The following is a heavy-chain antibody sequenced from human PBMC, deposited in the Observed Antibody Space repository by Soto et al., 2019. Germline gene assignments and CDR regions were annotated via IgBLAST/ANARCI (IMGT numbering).Heavy chain of an antibody. CDR2: IDPSDSYT. Sequence: RGESVKISCXGSGYSFTSYWISWVRQMPGKGLEWMGRIDPSDSYTNYSPSFQGHVTISADKSISTAYLQWSSLKASDTAMYYCARRGSSSSLYYYYYGMDVWGQGTTVTVSS. D-gene: IGHD6-6*01. CDR3: ARRGSSSSLYYYYYGMDV. CDR1: GYSFTSYW. J-gene: IGHJ6*02. V-gene: IGHV5-10-1*01.